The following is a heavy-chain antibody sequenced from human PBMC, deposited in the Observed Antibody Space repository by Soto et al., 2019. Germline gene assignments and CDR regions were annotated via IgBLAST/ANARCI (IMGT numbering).Heavy chain of an antibody. J-gene: IGHJ5*02. CDR1: GGSISSGGYY. V-gene: IGHV4-31*03. CDR2: IYYSGST. Sequence: SETLSLTCTVSGGSISSGGYYWSWIRQHPGKGLEWIGYIYYSGSTYYNPSLKSRVTISVDTSKNQFSLKLSSVTAADTAVYYCARNPSQWLVRIRASGRTSNWFDPWGQGTLVTVSS. CDR3: ARNPSQWLVRIRASGRTSNWFDP. D-gene: IGHD6-19*01.